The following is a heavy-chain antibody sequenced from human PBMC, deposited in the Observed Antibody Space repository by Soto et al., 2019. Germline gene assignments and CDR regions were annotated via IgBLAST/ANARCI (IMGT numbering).Heavy chain of an antibody. CDR1: GFIVSSSY. CDR2: IYSGGST. CDR3: ARKGYSYGWDFEY. J-gene: IGHJ4*02. D-gene: IGHD5-18*01. V-gene: IGHV3-53*04. Sequence: EVQLVESGGGLVQPGGSLRLSCAASGFIVSSSYMSWVRQAPGKGLEWVSIIYSGGSTYYADSVKGRFTISRDNSKNTLYLQMNGLRAEDTAVYYCARKGYSYGWDFEYWGQGTLVTVSP.